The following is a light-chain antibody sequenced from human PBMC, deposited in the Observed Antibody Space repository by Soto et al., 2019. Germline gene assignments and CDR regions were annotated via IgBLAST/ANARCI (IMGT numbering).Light chain of an antibody. CDR3: QQRSNWPGT. V-gene: IGKV3D-20*02. CDR1: QSVSSSN. Sequence: SVLAQSPGTLSLSPGERATLSYMASQSVSSSNLAWYQQKPGQAPRLLIYGTSTRATGIPARFSGSGSGTEFTLTISSLQSEDFAVYYCQQRSNWPGTFGQGTKVDI. J-gene: IGKJ1*01. CDR2: GTS.